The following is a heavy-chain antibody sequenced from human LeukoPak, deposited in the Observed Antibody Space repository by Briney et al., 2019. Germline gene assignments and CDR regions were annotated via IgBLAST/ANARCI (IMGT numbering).Heavy chain of an antibody. CDR3: ARGRAGGY. J-gene: IGHJ4*02. CDR1: GFTFSSYA. CDR2: ISGGGGSI. V-gene: IGHV3-23*01. D-gene: IGHD5-24*01. Sequence: GGSLRLSCVASGFTFSSYAMSWVRQAPGKGLEWVSGISGGGGSIHYADSVKGRFTISRDNSMNTLYLQMNSLRAEDTAVYYCARGRAGGYWGQGTLVTVSS.